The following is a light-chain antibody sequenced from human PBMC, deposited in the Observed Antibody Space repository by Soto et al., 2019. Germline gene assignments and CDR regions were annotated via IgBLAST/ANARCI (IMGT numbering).Light chain of an antibody. CDR3: QQYGSSPWT. CDR2: CAS. J-gene: IGKJ1*01. V-gene: IGKV3-20*01. CDR1: QSVSSSY. Sequence: EIVLTQSPGTLSLSPGERATLSCRASQSVSSSYLAWYQQKPGQAPRLLIYCASSRAPGIPDRFSGSGSGTDFTLTISRLEPEDFALYYCQQYGSSPWTFGQGTKVEIK.